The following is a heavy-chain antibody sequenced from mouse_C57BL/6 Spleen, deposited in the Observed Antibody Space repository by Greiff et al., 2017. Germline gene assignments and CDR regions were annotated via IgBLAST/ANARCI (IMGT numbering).Heavy chain of an antibody. CDR3: ARSGYYGDYFDY. J-gene: IGHJ2*01. D-gene: IGHD1-1*01. CDR1: GYAFSSSW. CDR2: IYPGDGDT. V-gene: IGHV1-82*01. Sequence: QVQLQQPGPELVKPGASVKISCKASGYAFSSSWMNWVKQRPGKGLEWIGRIYPGDGDTNYNGKFKGKATLTADKSSSTAYMQLSSLTSEDSAVYFCARSGYYGDYFDYWGQGTTLTVSS.